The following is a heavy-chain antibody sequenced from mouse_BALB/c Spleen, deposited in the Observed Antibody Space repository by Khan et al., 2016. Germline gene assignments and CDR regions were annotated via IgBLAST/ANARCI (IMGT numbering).Heavy chain of an antibody. V-gene: IGHV1-15*01. Sequence: VQLQQPGAELVRPGASVTLSCKASGYTFSDYEMHWVKQTPVHGLEWIGAIDPETGGTAYNQKFKGQATLTAGRSSRTAYMELRSLTSEDSAVYYCTRKGIFYGNYDFDSWGQGTTLTVSS. D-gene: IGHD2-1*01. CDR3: TRKGIFYGNYDFDS. J-gene: IGHJ2*01. CDR2: IDPETGGT. CDR1: GYTFSDYE.